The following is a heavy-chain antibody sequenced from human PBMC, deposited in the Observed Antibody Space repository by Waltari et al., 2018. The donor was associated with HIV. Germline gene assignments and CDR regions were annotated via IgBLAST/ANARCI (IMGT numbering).Heavy chain of an antibody. D-gene: IGHD2-21*01. CDR3: ARDPLLPSGY. Sequence: EVQLVESGGGLIQPGGSLRLSCAASGFTVSSNYMSWVRQAPGKGLGGVSVIYSGGSTYYEDSVKGRFTIARDNSKNTLYLQMNSLRAEDTAVYYCARDPLLPSGYWGQGTLVTVSS. CDR2: IYSGGST. V-gene: IGHV3-53*01. CDR1: GFTVSSNY. J-gene: IGHJ4*02.